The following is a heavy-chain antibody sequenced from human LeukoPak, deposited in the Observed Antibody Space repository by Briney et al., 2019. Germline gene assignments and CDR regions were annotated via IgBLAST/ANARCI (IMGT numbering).Heavy chain of an antibody. V-gene: IGHV3-7*01. D-gene: IGHD3-16*02. CDR3: ARRGYQLDY. Sequence: GGSLRLSCAASGFTFSSYGMHWVRQAPCKGLEWLANIKQDRNEKYYVDSVKGRFTISRDNAKNSLYLQMNSLRVEDRAVYYCARRGYQLDYWGQGTLVTVSS. J-gene: IGHJ4*02. CDR1: GFTFSSYG. CDR2: IKQDRNEK.